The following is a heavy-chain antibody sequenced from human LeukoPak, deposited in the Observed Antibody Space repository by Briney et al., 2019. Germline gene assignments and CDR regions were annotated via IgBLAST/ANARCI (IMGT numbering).Heavy chain of an antibody. D-gene: IGHD2-15*01. CDR3: ARGLSGYCSGGSCYGGRGRVNWFDP. CDR2: IWYDGSNK. J-gene: IGHJ5*02. CDR1: GFTFSSYG. V-gene: IGHV3-33*01. Sequence: PGGSLRLSCAASGFTFSSYGMHWVRQAPGKGLEWVAVIWYDGSNKYYADSVKGRFTISRDNSKNTLYLQMSSLRAEDTAVYYCARGLSGYCSGGSCYGGRGRVNWFDPWGQGTLVTVSS.